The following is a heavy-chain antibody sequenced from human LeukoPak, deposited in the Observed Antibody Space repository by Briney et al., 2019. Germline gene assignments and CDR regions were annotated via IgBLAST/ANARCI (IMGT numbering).Heavy chain of an antibody. CDR3: ARDRLYCSGGSCYPRFDY. CDR1: GFTFSSYS. CDR2: ISSSSSYI. J-gene: IGHJ4*02. V-gene: IGHV3-21*01. D-gene: IGHD2-15*01. Sequence: GGSLRLSCAASGFTFSSYSMNWVRQAPGKGLEWVSSISSSSSYIYYADSVKGRFTISRDNAKNSLYLQMNSLRAEDTAVYYCARDRLYCSGGSCYPRFDYWGQGTLVTVSS.